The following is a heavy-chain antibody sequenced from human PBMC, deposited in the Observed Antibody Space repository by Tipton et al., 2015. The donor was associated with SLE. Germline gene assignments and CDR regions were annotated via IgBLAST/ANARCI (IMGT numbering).Heavy chain of an antibody. J-gene: IGHJ5*02. CDR3: ARLPISRYCSGGSCPARWFDP. V-gene: IGHV4-4*09. CDR1: GGSISSYY. Sequence: LRLSCTVSGGSISSYYWSWIRQPPGKGLEWIGYIYNSGSTNYTPSLKSRVTISVDTSKNQFSLKLSSVTAADTAVYYCARLPISRYCSGGSCPARWFDPWGQGTLVTVSS. CDR2: IYNSGST. D-gene: IGHD2-15*01.